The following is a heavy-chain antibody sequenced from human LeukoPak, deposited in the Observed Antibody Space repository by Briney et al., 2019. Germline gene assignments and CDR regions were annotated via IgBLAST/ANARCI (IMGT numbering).Heavy chain of an antibody. Sequence: QSGGSLRLSCAASGFTFSSYAMSWVRQAPGKGLEWVSAISGSGGSTYYADSVKGRFTISRDNSKNTLYLQMNSLRAEDTAVYYCARDSGVVVVDYGMDVWGQGTTVTVSS. J-gene: IGHJ6*02. V-gene: IGHV3-23*01. CDR1: GFTFSSYA. CDR3: ARDSGVVVVDYGMDV. CDR2: ISGSGGST. D-gene: IGHD2-15*01.